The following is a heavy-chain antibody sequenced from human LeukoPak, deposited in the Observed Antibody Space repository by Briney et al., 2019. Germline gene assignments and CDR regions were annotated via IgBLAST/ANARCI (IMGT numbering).Heavy chain of an antibody. J-gene: IGHJ4*02. CDR3: TVGLGKTDTDY. D-gene: IGHD1-14*01. V-gene: IGHV3-15*05. Sequence: KTGGSLRLSCAASGFTFSKAWMSWVRQAPGKGLEWVARIKTKSQGGTRDYAAPVKGRFAISRDDSEDRLYLQMNSLKSEDTAVSYGTVGLGKTDTDYWGKGTLATVSS. CDR2: IKTKSQGGTR. CDR1: GFTFSKAW.